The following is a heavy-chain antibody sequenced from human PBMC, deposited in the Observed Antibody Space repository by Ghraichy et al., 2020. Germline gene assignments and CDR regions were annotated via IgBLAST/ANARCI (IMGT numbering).Heavy chain of an antibody. Sequence: SQTLSLTCAVSGFSISSSTYYWGWIRQPPGKGLEWIGSIYYSGGTYYNPSLKSRVTISVDTSKNQFSLKLSSVTAADTAVYYCARREDYTNHYFDYWGQGSLVTVAS. CDR2: IYYSGGT. CDR1: GFSISSSTYY. CDR3: ARREDYTNHYFDY. D-gene: IGHD4-11*01. V-gene: IGHV4-39*01. J-gene: IGHJ4*02.